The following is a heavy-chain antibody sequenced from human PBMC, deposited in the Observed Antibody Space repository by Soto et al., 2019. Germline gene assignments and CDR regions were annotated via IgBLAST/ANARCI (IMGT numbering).Heavy chain of an antibody. CDR2: ISSSSSYT. CDR1: GFTFSDYY. V-gene: IGHV3-11*05. D-gene: IGHD3-10*01. CDR3: ARDGGFGELRFGVAFDI. J-gene: IGHJ3*02. Sequence: QVQLVESGGGLVKPGGSLRLSCAASGFTFSDYYMSWIRQAPGKGLEWVSYISSSSSYTNYADSVKGRFTISRDNAKNSLYLQMNSLRAEDTAVYYCARDGGFGELRFGVAFDIWGQGTMVTVSS.